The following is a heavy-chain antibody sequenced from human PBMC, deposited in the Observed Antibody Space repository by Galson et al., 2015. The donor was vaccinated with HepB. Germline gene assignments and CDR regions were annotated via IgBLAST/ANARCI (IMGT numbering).Heavy chain of an antibody. CDR1: GYIFFNYG. CDR2: ISGYNDNR. V-gene: IGHV1-18*01. D-gene: IGHD1/OR15-1a*01. Sequence: QSGAEVKKPGASVKVSCKASGYIFFNYGISWVRQAPGQGLEWMGWISGYNDNRNYAEMVQGRVTMTTDTSTSTAYMELRSLRPDDTALYYCARNNSDNHTFGNWGQGTMGTVA. J-gene: IGHJ3*02. CDR3: ARNNSDNHTFGN.